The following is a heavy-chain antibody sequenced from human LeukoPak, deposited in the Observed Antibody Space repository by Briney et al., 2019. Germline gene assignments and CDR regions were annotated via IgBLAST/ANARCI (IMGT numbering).Heavy chain of an antibody. Sequence: GESLKISCKGSGYSFTSYWIGWVRQMPGKGLEWMGIIYPGDSDTRYSPSFQGQVTISADKSISTAYLQWSSLKASDTVMYYCARPYCYDSSGYIPSYWYFDLWGRGTLVTVSS. D-gene: IGHD3-22*01. J-gene: IGHJ2*01. CDR1: GYSFTSYW. CDR3: ARPYCYDSSGYIPSYWYFDL. V-gene: IGHV5-51*01. CDR2: IYPGDSDT.